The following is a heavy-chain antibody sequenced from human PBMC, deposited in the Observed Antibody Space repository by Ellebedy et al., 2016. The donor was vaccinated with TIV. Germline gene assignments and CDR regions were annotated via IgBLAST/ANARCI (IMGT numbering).Heavy chain of an antibody. D-gene: IGHD6-13*01. Sequence: SETLSLXXTVSGGYLRSHYWSWIRQPPGKGLEWIGYIYYSGSTNYNPSLKSRVTISVDTSKYQFSLKLSSVTAADTASYYCARALAASDKVTYYFGMDVWGQGTTVTVSS. CDR3: ARALAASDKVTYYFGMDV. CDR2: IYYSGST. J-gene: IGHJ6*02. CDR1: GGYLRSHY. V-gene: IGHV4-59*11.